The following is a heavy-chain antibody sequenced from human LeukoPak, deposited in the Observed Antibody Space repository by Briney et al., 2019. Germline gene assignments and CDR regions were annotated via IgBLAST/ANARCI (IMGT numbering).Heavy chain of an antibody. CDR1: GYSFTSYW. D-gene: IGHD1-26*01. V-gene: IGHV5-51*01. Sequence: HGESLKISCKGSGYSFTSYWIGWVRQMPGKGLEWMGIIYPGDSDTRYSPSFQGQVAISADKSISTAYLQWSSLKASDTAMYYCARPDVGATPLDAFDIWGQGTMVTVSS. CDR3: ARPDVGATPLDAFDI. J-gene: IGHJ3*02. CDR2: IYPGDSDT.